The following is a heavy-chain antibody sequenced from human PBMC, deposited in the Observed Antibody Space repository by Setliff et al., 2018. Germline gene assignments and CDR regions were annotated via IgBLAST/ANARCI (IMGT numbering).Heavy chain of an antibody. J-gene: IGHJ5*02. Sequence: GASVKVSCKASGYTFTGYYMHWVRQAPGQGLEWMGRINPNSGGTNYAQKFQGRVTMTRDTSISTAYMELSRLRSGDTAVYYCARVRSSSWLVVNWFDPWGQGTLVTVSS. CDR1: GYTFTGYY. D-gene: IGHD6-13*01. CDR2: INPNSGGT. CDR3: ARVRSSSWLVVNWFDP. V-gene: IGHV1-2*06.